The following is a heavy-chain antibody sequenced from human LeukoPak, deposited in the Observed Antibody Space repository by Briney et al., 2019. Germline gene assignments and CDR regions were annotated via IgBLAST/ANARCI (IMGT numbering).Heavy chain of an antibody. CDR1: GFTFSSYN. V-gene: IGHV3-48*04. D-gene: IGHD3-22*01. CDR2: ISSSGSTI. J-gene: IGHJ5*02. CDR3: ARLRFFYYDSSGYSRWFDP. Sequence: GGSLRLSCAASGFTFSSYNMNWVRQAPGKGLEWVSYISSSGSTIYYADSVKGRFTISRDNAKNSLYLQMNSLRAEDTAVYYCARLRFFYYDSSGYSRWFDPWGQGTLVTVSS.